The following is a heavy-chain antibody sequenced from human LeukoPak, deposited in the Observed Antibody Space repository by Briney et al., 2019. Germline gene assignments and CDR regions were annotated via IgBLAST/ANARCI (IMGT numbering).Heavy chain of an antibody. V-gene: IGHV1-2*02. CDR2: INPNSGGT. CDR1: GYTFTGYY. J-gene: IGHJ6*03. D-gene: IGHD5-12*01. CDR3: PRDSGYEGAYYYYYYMDV. Sequence: ASVKVSCKASGYTFTGYYMHWVGQAPGQGLEWMGWINPNSGGTNYAKKFQGRVTMTRDKSISTACMELSRLRSDDTAVYYCPRDSGYEGAYYYYYYMDVWGKGTTVTISS.